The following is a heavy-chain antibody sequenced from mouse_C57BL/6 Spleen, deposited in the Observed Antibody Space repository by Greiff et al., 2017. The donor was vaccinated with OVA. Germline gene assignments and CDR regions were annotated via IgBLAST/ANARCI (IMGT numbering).Heavy chain of an antibody. CDR1: GYTFTSYW. CDR3: ARLGQIYYYGSRVDFDV. J-gene: IGHJ1*03. Sequence: QVQLQQPGTELVKPGASVKLSCKASGYTFTSYWMHWVKQRPGQGLEWIGNINPSNGGTNYNEKFKSKATLTVDQSSSTAYMQLSSLTSEDSAVYYCARLGQIYYYGSRVDFDVWGTGTTVTVSS. CDR2: INPSNGGT. V-gene: IGHV1-53*01. D-gene: IGHD1-1*01.